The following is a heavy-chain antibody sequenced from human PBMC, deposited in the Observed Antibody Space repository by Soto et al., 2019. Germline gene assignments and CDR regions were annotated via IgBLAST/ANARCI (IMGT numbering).Heavy chain of an antibody. CDR1: GLTFSSYG. V-gene: IGHV3-33*01. J-gene: IGHJ6*02. CDR2: IWYDGSNK. Sequence: PGGSLRLSCAASGLTFSSYGMHWVRQAPGKGLEWVTVIWYDGSNKYYADSVKGRFTFSRDNSKNTLYLQMNSLRAEDTAVYYCARERRTYYYGMDVWGQGTTVTVSS. CDR3: ARERRTYYYGMDV.